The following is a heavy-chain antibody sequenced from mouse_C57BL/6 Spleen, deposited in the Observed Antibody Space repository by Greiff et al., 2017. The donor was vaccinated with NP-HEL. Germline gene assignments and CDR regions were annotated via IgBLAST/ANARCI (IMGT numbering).Heavy chain of an antibody. D-gene: IGHD2-3*01. CDR3: TRDLGLLQGYAMDY. CDR1: GFTFSSYA. J-gene: IGHJ4*01. V-gene: IGHV5-9-1*02. CDR2: ISSGGDYI. Sequence: EVQVVESGEGLVKPGGSLKLSCAASGFTFSSYAMSWVRQTPEKRLEWVAYISSGGDYIYYADTVKGRFTISRDNARNTLYLQMSSLKSEDTAMYYCTRDLGLLQGYAMDYWGQGTSVTVSS.